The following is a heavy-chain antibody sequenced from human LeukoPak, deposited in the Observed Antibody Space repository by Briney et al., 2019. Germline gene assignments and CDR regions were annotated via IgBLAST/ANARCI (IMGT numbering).Heavy chain of an antibody. CDR2: IYTSGST. CDR3: ALYTIFGVASDY. CDR1: GGSISSGSYY. Sequence: SSETLSLTCTVSGGSISSGSYYWSWIRQPAGKGLEWIGRIYTSGSTNYNPSLKSRVTISVDTSKNQFSLKLSSVTAADTAVYYCALYTIFGVASDYWGRGTLVTVSS. V-gene: IGHV4-61*02. J-gene: IGHJ4*02. D-gene: IGHD3-3*01.